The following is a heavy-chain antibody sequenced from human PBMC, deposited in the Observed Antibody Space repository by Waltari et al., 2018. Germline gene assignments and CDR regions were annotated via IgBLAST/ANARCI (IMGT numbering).Heavy chain of an antibody. CDR3: ARGYRYDSSERFYLDY. V-gene: IGHV1-69*12. J-gene: IGHJ4*02. Sequence: QVQLAQSGAEVRSPGSSVTSSCKASGLSMGGYTSIGVRQAPGQGLEWMGGFIPLSGSQIYTQKFQGRLTITADESTRTTVMELRNLKYEDTAVYFCARGYRYDSSERFYLDYWGQGSPVIVS. CDR2: FIPLSGSQ. D-gene: IGHD3-22*01. CDR1: GLSMGGYT.